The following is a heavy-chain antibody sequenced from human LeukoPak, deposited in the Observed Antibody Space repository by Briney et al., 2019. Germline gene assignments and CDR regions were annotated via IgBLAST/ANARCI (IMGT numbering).Heavy chain of an antibody. CDR3: ARRGLEIPVADY. Sequence: GASVTVSCKSSGHTFTSYGISWVRQAPGQGLAWMGWISAYNGNTNYAQKLQGRVTMTTDTSTSTAYMELRSLRSDDTAVYYCARRGLEIPVADYWGQGTLVTVSS. CDR1: GHTFTSYG. D-gene: IGHD6-19*01. CDR2: ISAYNGNT. J-gene: IGHJ4*02. V-gene: IGHV1-18*01.